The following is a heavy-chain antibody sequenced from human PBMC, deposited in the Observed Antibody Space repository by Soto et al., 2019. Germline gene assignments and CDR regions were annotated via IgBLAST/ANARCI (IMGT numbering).Heavy chain of an antibody. J-gene: IGHJ4*02. D-gene: IGHD6-6*01. CDR1: GYTFTSYY. CDR3: ARDLGFSSSKALDF. V-gene: IGHV1-46*01. CDR2: INPSGGST. Sequence: ASVKVSCKASGYTFTSYYMHWVRQAPGQGLEWMGIINPSGGSTSYAQKFQDRVSMTTDTSTSTAYMELRSLRSDDTAVYYCARDLGFSSSKALDFWGQGALVTVSS.